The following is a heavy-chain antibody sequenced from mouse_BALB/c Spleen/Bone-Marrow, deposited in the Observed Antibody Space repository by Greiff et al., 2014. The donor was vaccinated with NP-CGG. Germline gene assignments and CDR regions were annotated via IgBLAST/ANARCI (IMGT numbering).Heavy chain of an antibody. CDR3: ARESIYYYGSTLDY. V-gene: IGHV1S137*01. J-gene: IGHJ2*01. D-gene: IGHD1-1*01. CDR2: IGTYYGDA. Sequence: VHLVESGAELVRPGVSVKISCKGSGYTFTDYAMHWVKQSHAKSLEWIGVIGTYYGDASYNQKFKGKATMTVDKSSSTAYMELARLTSEDSAICYCARESIYYYGSTLDYWGQGTTLTVSS. CDR1: GYTFTDYA.